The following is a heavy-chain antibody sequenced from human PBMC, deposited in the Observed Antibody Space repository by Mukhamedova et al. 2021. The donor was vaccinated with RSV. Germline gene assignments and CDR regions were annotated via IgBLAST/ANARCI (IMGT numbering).Heavy chain of an antibody. V-gene: IGHV1-69*01. D-gene: IGHD6-13*01. Sequence: AEYMGGRVTITADESTSTAYMELSSLRSEDTAAYYCVRIIAAAAQGWFDPWGQGTLVTVSS. J-gene: IGHJ5*02. CDR3: VRIIAAAAQGWFDP.